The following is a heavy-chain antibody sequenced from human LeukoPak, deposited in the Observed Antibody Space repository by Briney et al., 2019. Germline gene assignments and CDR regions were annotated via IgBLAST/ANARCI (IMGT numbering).Heavy chain of an antibody. J-gene: IGHJ3*02. Sequence: GASVKVSCKASGYTFTSYDINWVRQAPGQGLEWMGRIIPILGIANYAQKFQGRVTITADKSTSTAYMELSSLRSEDTAVYYCARSYVDTAMGGAFDIWGQGTMVTVSS. V-gene: IGHV1-69*04. CDR2: IIPILGIA. D-gene: IGHD5-18*01. CDR1: GYTFTSYD. CDR3: ARSYVDTAMGGAFDI.